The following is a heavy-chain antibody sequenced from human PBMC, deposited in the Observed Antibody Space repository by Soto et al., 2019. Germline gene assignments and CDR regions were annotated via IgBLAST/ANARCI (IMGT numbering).Heavy chain of an antibody. D-gene: IGHD5-18*01. Sequence: PGGSLRLSCAASGFTFSSYWMHWVRQAPGKGLVWVSRINSDVSSTSYADSVKGRFTISRDNAKNTLYLQMNSLRAEDTAVYYCAGRPGNSSDDYWGQGTLVTVSS. CDR1: GFTFSSYW. CDR3: AGRPGNSSDDY. J-gene: IGHJ4*02. V-gene: IGHV3-74*01. CDR2: INSDVSST.